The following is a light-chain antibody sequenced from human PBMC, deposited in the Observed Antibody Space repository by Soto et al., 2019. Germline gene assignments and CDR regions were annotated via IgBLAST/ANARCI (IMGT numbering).Light chain of an antibody. CDR3: SSYAGSNNFVV. Sequence: QSALTQPPSESGSPGQSVTISCTGTSSDVGGYNYVSWYQQHPGKAPKLMIYEVSKRPSGVPDRFSGSKSGNTASLTVSGLQAEDEADYYCSSYAGSNNFVVFGGGTKLTV. CDR2: EVS. CDR1: SSDVGGYNY. V-gene: IGLV2-8*01. J-gene: IGLJ2*01.